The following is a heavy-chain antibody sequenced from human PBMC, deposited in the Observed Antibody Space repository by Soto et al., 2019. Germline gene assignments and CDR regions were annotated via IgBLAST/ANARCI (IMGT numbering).Heavy chain of an antibody. J-gene: IGHJ4*02. Sequence: GGSLRLSCAASGFTFSSYDMHWVRQATGKGLEWVSRIGTAGDTYYLDSVKGRFTISRESAKNSLYLQMNSLRAGDTAVYYCAREGALGPFDYWGQGILVTSPQ. V-gene: IGHV3-13*04. CDR3: AREGALGPFDY. CDR1: GFTFSSYD. CDR2: IGTAGDT.